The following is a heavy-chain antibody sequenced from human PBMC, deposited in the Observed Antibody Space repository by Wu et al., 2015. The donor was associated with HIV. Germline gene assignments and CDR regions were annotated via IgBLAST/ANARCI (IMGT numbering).Heavy chain of an antibody. CDR3: ARGHYYDTSSSPMY. Sequence: QVQLVQSGAEVKKPGASVKVFCKASGYTFTSYGTHWVRQAPGQGLEWIGWISAQNGNTNYAPKFQGRVTMTTDVSSSTAYMELRSLRSDDTAFYFCARGHYYDTSSSPMYWGLGTLVTVSS. V-gene: IGHV1-18*01. D-gene: IGHD3-22*01. CDR2: ISAQNGNT. CDR1: GYTFTSYG. J-gene: IGHJ4*02.